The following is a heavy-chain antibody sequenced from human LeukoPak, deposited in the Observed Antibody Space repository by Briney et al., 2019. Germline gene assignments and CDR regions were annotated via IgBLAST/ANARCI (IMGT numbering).Heavy chain of an antibody. D-gene: IGHD3-10*01. CDR3: ARVKNYYGSGSYYTHYYFDY. CDR1: GYTFTSYD. J-gene: IGHJ4*02. Sequence: ASVKVSCKASGYTFTSYDINWVRQATGQGLEWMGWMNPNSGNTGYAQKFQGRVTMTRNTSISTAYMELSSLRSEDTAVYYCARVKNYYGSGSYYTHYYFDYWGQGTLVTVSS. CDR2: MNPNSGNT. V-gene: IGHV1-8*01.